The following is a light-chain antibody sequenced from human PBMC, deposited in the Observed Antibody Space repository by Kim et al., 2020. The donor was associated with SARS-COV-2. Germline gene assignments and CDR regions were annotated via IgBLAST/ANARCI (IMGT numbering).Light chain of an antibody. V-gene: IGKV1-27*01. J-gene: IGKJ3*01. CDR1: QGIRNY. CDR3: QQYNSPPIT. Sequence: DIQMTQSPSSLSASVGDRVTITCRASQGIRNYLAWYQQKPGKVPKLLIYAASALQTGVPSRFSGSGSGTDFTLTISSLQPEDVATYYCQQYNSPPITFGRGTKVDIK. CDR2: AAS.